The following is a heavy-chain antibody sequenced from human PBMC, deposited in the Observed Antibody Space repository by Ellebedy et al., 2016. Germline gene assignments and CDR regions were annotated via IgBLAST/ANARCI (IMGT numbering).Heavy chain of an antibody. CDR2: IIPILGIA. CDR1: GGTFSSYA. V-gene: IGHV1-69*04. CDR3: ARGPTVDV. D-gene: IGHD4-17*01. J-gene: IGHJ6*04. Sequence: SVKVSXXASGGTFSSYAISWVRQAPGQGLEWMGRIIPILGIANYAQKFQGRVTITADKSTSTAYMELRSLRSEDTAVYYCARGPTVDVWGKGTTVTVSS.